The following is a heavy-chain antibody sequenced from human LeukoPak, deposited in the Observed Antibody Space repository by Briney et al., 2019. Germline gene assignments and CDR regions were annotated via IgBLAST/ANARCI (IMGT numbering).Heavy chain of an antibody. V-gene: IGHV3-20*04. CDR3: ARDGGHTVTGGFDY. D-gene: IGHD4-17*01. J-gene: IGHJ4*02. CDR1: GFTFDDYG. CDR2: INWNGGST. Sequence: GGSLRLSCAASGFTFDDYGMSWVRQAPGKGLERVSGINWNGGSTGYADSVKGRFTISRDNAKNSLYLQMNSLRAEDTALYYCARDGGHTVTGGFDYWGQGTLVTVTS.